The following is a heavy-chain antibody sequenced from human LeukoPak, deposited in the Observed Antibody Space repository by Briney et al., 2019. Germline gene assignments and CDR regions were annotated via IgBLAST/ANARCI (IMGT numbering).Heavy chain of an antibody. J-gene: IGHJ4*02. Sequence: PGGSLRLSCAASGFTFSDYYMTLLRQAPGKGLEWVSYISSTGTYRDYADSVKGRFTISRGNPKNSLVLQMTNPRADDTIMYYCATCPLEYCSYGSCAGNYWGQGTLVTVSS. CDR3: ATCPLEYCSYGSCAGNY. CDR2: ISSTGTYR. CDR1: GFTFSDYY. V-gene: IGHV3-11*01. D-gene: IGHD2-15*01.